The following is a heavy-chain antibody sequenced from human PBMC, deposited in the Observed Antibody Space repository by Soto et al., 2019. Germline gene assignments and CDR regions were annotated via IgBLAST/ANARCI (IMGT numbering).Heavy chain of an antibody. CDR1: GFTFSNYW. D-gene: IGHD2-21*01. CDR3: LREHIGVGLDH. Sequence: GGSLRLSCAASGFTFSNYWMHWVRLTPGMGLVWVSHINIDGNDTTYADSVRGRFTISRDNAKNTLYLQMNSLGAEDTAVYYYLREHIGVGLDHWGLGTPVTGSS. CDR2: INIDGNDT. J-gene: IGHJ4*02. V-gene: IGHV3-74*01.